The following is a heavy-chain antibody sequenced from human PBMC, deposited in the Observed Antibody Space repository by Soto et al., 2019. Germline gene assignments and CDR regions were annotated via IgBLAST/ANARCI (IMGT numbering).Heavy chain of an antibody. D-gene: IGHD4-17*01. CDR3: AKWGRGYRDYAEYFQR. CDR1: GFTFSDYG. V-gene: IGHV3-30*18. J-gene: IGHJ1*01. Sequence: QIQLVESGGGVVQAGGSLRLSCVASGFTFSDYGMHWVRQAPGKGLEWVAVITYDGSYISYIDSVKGRFIISRDDSKNTLYLQMDRLRTEDSAGYFWAKWGRGYRDYAEYFQRWGQGTLVTVSS. CDR2: ITYDGSYI.